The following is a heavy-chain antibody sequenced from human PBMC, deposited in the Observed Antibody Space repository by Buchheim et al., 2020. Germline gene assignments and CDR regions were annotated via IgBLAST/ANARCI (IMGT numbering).Heavy chain of an antibody. CDR1: GFTFSSYG. V-gene: IGHV3-30*18. CDR2: ISYDGSNK. Sequence: QVQLVESGGGVVQPGRSLRLSCAASGFTFSSYGMHWVRQAPGKGLEWVAVISYDGSNKYYADSVKGRFTISRDNSKNTLYLQMNSLIAEDTAVYYCAKPCFGEQHIPYYYYVMDVWGQGTT. J-gene: IGHJ6*02. CDR3: AKPCFGEQHIPYYYYVMDV. D-gene: IGHD3-10*01.